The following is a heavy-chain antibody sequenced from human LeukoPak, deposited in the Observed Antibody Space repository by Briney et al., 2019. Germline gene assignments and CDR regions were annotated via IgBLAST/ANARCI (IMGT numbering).Heavy chain of an antibody. CDR2: LKPDGRDK. CDR1: GFTFSSYW. CDR3: VRDLDF. Sequence: PGGSLRLSCAASGFTFSSYWMDWVRQAPGKGLEWVANLKPDGRDKYYTDSVKGRFTISRDNAKGSLYLQMNSLRAEDTAVYYCVRDLDFWGRGTLVTVSS. V-gene: IGHV3-7*05. J-gene: IGHJ4*02.